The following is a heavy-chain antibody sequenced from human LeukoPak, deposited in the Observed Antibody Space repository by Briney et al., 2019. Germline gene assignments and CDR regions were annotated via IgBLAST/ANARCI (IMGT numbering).Heavy chain of an antibody. Sequence: SETLSLTCAVYGGPFSGYYWSWIRQPPGKGLEWIGEINHSGSTNYNPSLKSRVTISVDTSKNQFSLKLSSVTAADAAVYYCARVVHYDFWSGYYPDYYYYGMDIWGQGTTVTVSS. J-gene: IGHJ6*02. CDR1: GGPFSGYY. V-gene: IGHV4-34*01. CDR3: ARVVHYDFWSGYYPDYYYYGMDI. CDR2: INHSGST. D-gene: IGHD3-3*01.